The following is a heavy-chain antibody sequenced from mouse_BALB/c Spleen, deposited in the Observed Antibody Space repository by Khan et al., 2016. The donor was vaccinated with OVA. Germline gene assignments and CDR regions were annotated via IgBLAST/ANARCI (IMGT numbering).Heavy chain of an antibody. V-gene: IGHV5-6*01. Sequence: EVELVESGGDLVKPGGSLKLSCSASGLTFSTYAMSWVRQTPEKRLEWVATISSGGDYIYYPDSVKGRFTISRDNAKNTLYLQMSSLKSEDTAMYYCARGYYGDPFAYWGQGTLVTISA. CDR3: ARGYYGDPFAY. CDR1: GLTFSTYA. CDR2: ISSGGDYI. D-gene: IGHD2-13*01. J-gene: IGHJ3*01.